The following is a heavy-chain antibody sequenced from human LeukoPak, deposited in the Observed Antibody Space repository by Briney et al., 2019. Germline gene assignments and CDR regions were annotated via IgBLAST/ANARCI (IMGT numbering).Heavy chain of an antibody. CDR2: INHGGST. J-gene: IGHJ6*04. CDR3: ARGRQLTVYYYYGMDV. D-gene: IGHD6-13*01. CDR1: GGSFSGYY. Sequence: SETLSLTCAVYGGSFSGYYWSWIRQPPGKGLEWIGEINHGGSTNYNPSLKSRVTISVDTSKNQFSLKLSSVTAADTAVYYCARGRQLTVYYYYGMDVWGKGTTVTVSS. V-gene: IGHV4-34*01.